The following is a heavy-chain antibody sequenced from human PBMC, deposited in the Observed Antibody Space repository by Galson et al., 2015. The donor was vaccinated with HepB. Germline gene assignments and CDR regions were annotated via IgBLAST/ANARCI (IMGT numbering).Heavy chain of an antibody. CDR1: GFTFGDYA. J-gene: IGHJ6*02. D-gene: IGHD7-27*01. Sequence: SLRLSCAASGFTFGDYAMSWFRQAPGKGLQWVGFIRSKAYGGTTEYAASVKDRFTISRDDSKSIAYLQMYSLKTEDTAVYYCTRVILGSLINPDGMDVWGQGTTVTVSS. CDR3: TRVILGSLINPDGMDV. CDR2: IRSKAYGGTT. V-gene: IGHV3-49*03.